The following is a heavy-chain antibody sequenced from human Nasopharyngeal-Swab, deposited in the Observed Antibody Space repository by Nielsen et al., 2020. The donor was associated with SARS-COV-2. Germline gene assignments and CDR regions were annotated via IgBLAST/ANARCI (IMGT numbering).Heavy chain of an antibody. CDR3: AKARRTDTYGYECFDS. CDR1: GFTFENYA. V-gene: IGHV3-9*01. CDR2: ITWNSSNK. J-gene: IGHJ4*02. D-gene: IGHD5-18*01. Sequence: SLKISCAASGFTFENYAMHWVRQPPGKGPEWVSGITWNSSNKSYAESVQGRFTISRDNAKNSLYLQMNSLRAEDTALYYCAKARRTDTYGYECFDSWGQGTLVTVSS.